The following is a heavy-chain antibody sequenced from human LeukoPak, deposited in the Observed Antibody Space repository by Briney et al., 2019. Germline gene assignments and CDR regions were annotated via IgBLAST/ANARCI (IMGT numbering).Heavy chain of an antibody. J-gene: IGHJ4*02. CDR1: GFTFSSYE. Sequence: GGSLRLSCAASGFTFSSYEMNWVRQAPGKGLEWVSYISSSGSTIYYADSVKGRSTISRDNAKNSLYLQMNSLRAEDTAVYYCARERGYSGHNSDWGQGTLVTVSS. D-gene: IGHD5-12*01. CDR3: ARERGYSGHNSD. CDR2: ISSSGSTI. V-gene: IGHV3-48*03.